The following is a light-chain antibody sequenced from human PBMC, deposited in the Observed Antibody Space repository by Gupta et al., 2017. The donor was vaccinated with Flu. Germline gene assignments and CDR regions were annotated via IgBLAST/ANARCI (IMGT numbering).Light chain of an antibody. CDR1: SSDLGSYNR. J-gene: IGLJ1*01. CDR3: SSYTSSSTYV. Sequence: QSALTQPPSVSGSPGQSVTISCTGTSSDLGSYNRVSWYHQPPGTAPKLMIYEVSNRPSGVPNRFSGSKSGNTASLTISGLQAEDEADYYCSSYTSSSTYVFGTGTKVTVL. V-gene: IGLV2-18*02. CDR2: EVS.